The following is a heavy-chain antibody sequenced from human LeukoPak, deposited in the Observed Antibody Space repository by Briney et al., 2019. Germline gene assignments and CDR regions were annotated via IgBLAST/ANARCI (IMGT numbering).Heavy chain of an antibody. Sequence: GSLRLSCAASGFTVSSNYMSWVRQAPGKGLEWIGEINHSGSTNYNPSLKSRVTISVDTSKNQFSLKLSSVTAADTAVYYCARLRYYDSSGYYRGYFDYWGQGTLVTVSS. J-gene: IGHJ4*02. CDR2: INHSGST. D-gene: IGHD3-22*01. CDR1: GFTVSSNY. CDR3: ARLRYYDSSGYYRGYFDY. V-gene: IGHV4-34*01.